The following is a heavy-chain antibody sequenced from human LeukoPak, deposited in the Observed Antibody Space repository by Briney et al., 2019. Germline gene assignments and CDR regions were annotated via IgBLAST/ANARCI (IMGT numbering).Heavy chain of an antibody. CDR1: GYTLTELS. D-gene: IGHD3-10*01. J-gene: IGHJ4*02. CDR3: AKDGETYYYGSGNYFDY. Sequence: ASVKVSCKVSGYTLTELSMHWVRQAPGKGLEWMGGFDPEDGETIYAQKFQGRVTMTEDTSTDTAYMELSSLRSEDTAVYYCAKDGETYYYGSGNYFDYWGQGTLVTVSS. CDR2: FDPEDGET. V-gene: IGHV1-24*01.